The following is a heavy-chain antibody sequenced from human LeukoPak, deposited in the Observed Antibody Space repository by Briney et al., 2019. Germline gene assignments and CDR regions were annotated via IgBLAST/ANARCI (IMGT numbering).Heavy chain of an antibody. Sequence: AAAKVSCKASGYTFTSYDINGVRQATGQGLEWMGWMNPNSGNTGYAKKFQGRVTMTRNTSISTAYMELSSLRSEDTAVYYCARAVAARDVDYWGQGTLVTVSS. D-gene: IGHD6-6*01. CDR1: GYTFTSYD. CDR2: MNPNSGNT. J-gene: IGHJ4*02. V-gene: IGHV1-8*01. CDR3: ARAVAARDVDY.